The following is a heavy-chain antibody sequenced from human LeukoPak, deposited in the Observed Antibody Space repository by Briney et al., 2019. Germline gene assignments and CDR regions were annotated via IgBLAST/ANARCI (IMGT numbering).Heavy chain of an antibody. V-gene: IGHV1-2*02. CDR3: ARDVYSNFYFDY. Sequence: ASVKVSCKASGYTFTGYYMHWVRQAPGQGLEWMGWINPNSGGTSYAQKFQGRVTMTRDTSISTAYMELSRLRSDDTAVYYCARDVYSNFYFDYWGQGTLVTVSS. CDR2: INPNSGGT. D-gene: IGHD4-11*01. J-gene: IGHJ4*02. CDR1: GYTFTGYY.